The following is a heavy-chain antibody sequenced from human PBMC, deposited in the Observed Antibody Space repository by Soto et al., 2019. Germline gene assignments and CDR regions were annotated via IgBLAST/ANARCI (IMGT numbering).Heavy chain of an antibody. CDR2: IYPGDSDT. D-gene: IGHD2-2*01. CDR3: PWETYRSSTSWLSWFDS. V-gene: IGHV5-51*01. J-gene: IGHJ5*01. CDR1: GYSFTSYW. Sequence: GESLKISCKGSGYSFTSYWIGWVRQLPAKGLEWMGIIYPGDSDTRYSPSFQGQVTISADQSINTAYLQWSSLKAADTARYYFPWETYRSSTSWLSWFDSWGQGNMVTVPS.